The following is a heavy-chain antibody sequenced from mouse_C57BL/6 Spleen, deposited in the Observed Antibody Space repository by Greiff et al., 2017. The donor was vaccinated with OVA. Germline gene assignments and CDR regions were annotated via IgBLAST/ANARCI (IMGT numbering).Heavy chain of an antibody. J-gene: IGHJ2*01. D-gene: IGHD1-1*01. V-gene: IGHV14-4*01. CDR1: GFNIKDDY. CDR3: TTWDYGGYFDY. Sequence: EVKLMESGAELVRPGASVKLSCTASGFNIKDDYMHWVKQRPEQGLEWIGWIDPENGDTEYASKFQGKATITADTSSNTAYLQLSSLTSEDTAVYYCTTWDYGGYFDYWGQGTTLTVSS. CDR2: IDPENGDT.